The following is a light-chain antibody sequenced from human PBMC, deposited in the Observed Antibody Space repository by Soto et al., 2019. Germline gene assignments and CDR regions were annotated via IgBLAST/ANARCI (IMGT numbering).Light chain of an antibody. J-gene: IGKJ4*01. V-gene: IGKV3-15*01. CDR1: QSVSNN. CDR3: QQRSNWPLT. CDR2: GAS. Sequence: EIVMTQSPATLSVSPGERATLSCRASQSVSNNLAWFQQKPGQAPRLLIYGASTRATGIPARITGSGSGTEFTLTISSLQSEDFAVYCCQQRSNWPLTFGGGTKVEI.